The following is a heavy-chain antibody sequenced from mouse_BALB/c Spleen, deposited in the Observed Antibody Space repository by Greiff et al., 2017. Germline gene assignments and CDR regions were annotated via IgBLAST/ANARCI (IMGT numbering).Heavy chain of an antibody. CDR3: ASGRAAWFAY. CDR1: GFTFSSYA. CDR2: ISSGGSYT. V-gene: IGHV5-9-4*01. Sequence: EVQLVESGGGLVKPGGSLKLSCAASGFTFSSYAMSWVRQSPEKRLEWVAEISSGGSYTYYPDTVTGRFTISRDNAKNTLYLEMSSLRSEDTAMYYCASGRAAWFAYWGQGTLVTVSA. J-gene: IGHJ3*01. D-gene: IGHD3-1*01.